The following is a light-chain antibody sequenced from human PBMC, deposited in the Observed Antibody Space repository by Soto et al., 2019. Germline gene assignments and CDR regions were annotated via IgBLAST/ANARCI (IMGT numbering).Light chain of an antibody. CDR1: SSDVGGYNY. CDR3: SSYAGSSPNYV. J-gene: IGLJ1*01. Sequence: QSVLTQPASVSGSPGQSITISCTGTSSDVGGYNYVSWYQQHPGKAPKLMIYEVSNRPSGVSNRFSGSKSGNTASLTISGLQAEDEADYYCSSYAGSSPNYVFGTGTKVTVL. CDR2: EVS. V-gene: IGLV2-14*01.